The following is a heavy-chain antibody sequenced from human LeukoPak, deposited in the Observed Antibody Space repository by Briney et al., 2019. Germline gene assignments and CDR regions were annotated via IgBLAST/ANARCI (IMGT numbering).Heavy chain of an antibody. CDR3: ARDSSMGLDL. CDR1: GFTSSTYG. CDR2: IWSDGSKK. J-gene: IGHJ2*01. Sequence: GRSLRLSCAASSGFTSSTYGMHWVRQAPGKGLEWVAVIWSDGSKKYYGDSVKGRYTISRDNSKNMLYLQMNSLRAEDTAVYYCARDSSMGLDLWGRGTLVTVSS. D-gene: IGHD2-2*01. V-gene: IGHV3-33*01.